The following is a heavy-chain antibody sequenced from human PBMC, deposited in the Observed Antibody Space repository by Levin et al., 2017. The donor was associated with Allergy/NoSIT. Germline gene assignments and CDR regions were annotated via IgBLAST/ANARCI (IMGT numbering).Heavy chain of an antibody. V-gene: IGHV3-23*01. Sequence: SCAASGFTFSSYAMSWVRQAPGKGLEWVSAISGSGGSTYYADSVKGRFTISRDNSKNTLYLQMNSLRAEDTAVYYCAKAYYYGSGSYYNAGFGMDGWGQGTTVTVSS. CDR1: GFTFSSYA. J-gene: IGHJ6*02. CDR2: ISGSGGST. CDR3: AKAYYYGSGSYYNAGFGMDG. D-gene: IGHD3-10*01.